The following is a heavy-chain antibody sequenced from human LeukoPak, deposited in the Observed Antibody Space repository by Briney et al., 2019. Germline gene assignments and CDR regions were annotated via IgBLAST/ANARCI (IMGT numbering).Heavy chain of an antibody. D-gene: IGHD3-22*01. J-gene: IGHJ4*02. CDR2: IKQDATEQ. CDR1: GFTFRSYW. V-gene: IGHV3-7*03. CDR3: AKEIYDRDPPYDY. Sequence: GGSLRLSCAASGFTFRSYWMSWVRQAPGKGLEWVANIKQDATEQYYVESAKGRFTISRDNAKNSLYLQVNSLRAEDTAVYYCAKEIYDRDPPYDYWGQGTLVTVSS.